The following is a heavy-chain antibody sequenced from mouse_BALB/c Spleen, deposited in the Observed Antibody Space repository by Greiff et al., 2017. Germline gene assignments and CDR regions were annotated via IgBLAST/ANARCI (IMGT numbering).Heavy chain of an antibody. V-gene: IGHV1-80*01. D-gene: IGHD2-14*01. CDR2: IYPGDGDT. J-gene: IGHJ4*01. Sequence: QVQLQQFGAELVRPGSSVKISCKASGYAFSSYWMNWVKQRPGQGLEWIGQIYPGDGDTNYNGKFKGKATLTADKSSSTAYMQLSSLTSEDSAVYFCARWGVRREKNAMDYWGQGTSVTVSS. CDR3: ARWGVRREKNAMDY. CDR1: GYAFSSYW.